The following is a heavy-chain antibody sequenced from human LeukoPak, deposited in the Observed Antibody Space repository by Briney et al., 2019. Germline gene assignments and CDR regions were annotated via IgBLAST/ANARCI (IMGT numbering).Heavy chain of an antibody. CDR2: LYYSGST. Sequence: SETLSLTWAVSGGSISSGGYSWNWIRQPPGKGLEWIGYLYYSGSTYYNPSLESRVLISVDTSKNQFSLKLSSVTAADTAVYYCATVGRRSSTWPNWGQGTLVTVSS. D-gene: IGHD6-13*01. CDR3: ATVGRRSSTWPN. J-gene: IGHJ4*02. V-gene: IGHV4-30-4*07. CDR1: GGSISSGGYS.